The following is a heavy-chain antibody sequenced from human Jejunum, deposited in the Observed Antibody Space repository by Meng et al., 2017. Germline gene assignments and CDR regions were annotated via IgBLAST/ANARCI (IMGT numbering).Heavy chain of an antibody. V-gene: IGHV2-5*02. Sequence: QIPLKASRPTPVKPTQTLTLTCTFSGFSLSTVGEAVGWIRQPPGKALDWLALTYWDDDKRYSPSLKSRLTITKDTSKNQVVLTMAHMDPVDTATYYCAHRRRNSGYDNPYYFDFWGQGTLVTVSS. D-gene: IGHD5-12*01. CDR2: TYWDDDK. CDR1: GFSLSTVGEA. J-gene: IGHJ4*02. CDR3: AHRRRNSGYDNPYYFDF.